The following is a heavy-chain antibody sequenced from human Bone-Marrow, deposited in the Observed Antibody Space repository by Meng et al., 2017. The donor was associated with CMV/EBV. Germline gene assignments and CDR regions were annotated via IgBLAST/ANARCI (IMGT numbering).Heavy chain of an antibody. CDR1: GLTFSDYA. V-gene: IGHV3-23*01. J-gene: IGHJ4*02. Sequence: SLRLSCAASGLTFSDYAMSWVRQAPGMGLEWVSGISASGGSTYYADSVKGRFTISRDNSKNTVYLQMNSLRVEDTAVYYCAKTKDPPYWGQGTLVTVSS. CDR3: AKTKDPPY. CDR2: ISASGGST.